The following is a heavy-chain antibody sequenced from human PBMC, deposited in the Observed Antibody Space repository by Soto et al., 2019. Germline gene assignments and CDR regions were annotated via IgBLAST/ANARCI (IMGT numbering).Heavy chain of an antibody. V-gene: IGHV4-59*01. CDR3: ARARITMVREVIKFNMDV. J-gene: IGHJ6*02. CDR1: GGSISSYY. D-gene: IGHD3-10*01. CDR2: IYNSGST. Sequence: ETLSLTCTVSGGSISSYYWSWLRRPPGKGLEWIGYIYNSGSTHSNPSLQSRVTISVDTSKNQFSLKLSSVTAADTGIYYCARARITMVREVIKFNMDVWGQGTTVTVSS.